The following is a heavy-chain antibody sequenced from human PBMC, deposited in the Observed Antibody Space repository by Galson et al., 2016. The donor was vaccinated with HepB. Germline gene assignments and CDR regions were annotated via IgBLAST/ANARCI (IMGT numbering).Heavy chain of an antibody. Sequence: SVKVSCKASGGTFNNYTFTWVRQAPGQGLEWMGRIIPIVGRAEYAQNLQARITITADKSSSTTYMELRSLTSDDTALYYFAKAHFRMKDHLTGRQYYGLDVWGQGTTVTVSS. CDR3: AKAHFRMKDHLTGRQYYGLDV. CDR1: GGTFNNYT. D-gene: IGHD3-9*01. J-gene: IGHJ6*02. CDR2: IIPIVGRA. V-gene: IGHV1-69*02.